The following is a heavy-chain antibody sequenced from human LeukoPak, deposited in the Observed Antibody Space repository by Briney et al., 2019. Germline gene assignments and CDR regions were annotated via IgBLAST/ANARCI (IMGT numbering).Heavy chain of an antibody. CDR3: ARGDIVATIYFDY. J-gene: IGHJ4*02. Sequence: KSSETLSLTCTVSGGSISSGGYYWSWLRQHPGKGLEWIGYIYYSGSTYYNPSLKSRVTISVDTSKNQFSLKLSSVTAADTAVYYCARGDIVATIYFDYWGQGTLVTVSS. CDR1: GGSISSGGYY. D-gene: IGHD5-12*01. CDR2: IYYSGST. V-gene: IGHV4-31*03.